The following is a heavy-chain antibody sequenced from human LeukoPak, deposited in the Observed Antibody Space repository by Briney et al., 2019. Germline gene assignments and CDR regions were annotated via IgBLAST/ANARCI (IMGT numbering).Heavy chain of an antibody. CDR1: GGPFSGYC. Sequence: SETLSLTCAVYGGPFSGYCWSWIRQPPGKGLQWIGDINHSGSPNYNPANYNPSLKSRVTISVDTSKNQFSLKLTSVTAADTAVYYCARGIQIGTGFWSGPGRLDFWGQGALVTVSS. CDR3: ARGIQIGTGFWSGPGRLDF. J-gene: IGHJ4*02. V-gene: IGHV4-34*01. CDR2: INHSGSPNYNPA. D-gene: IGHD3-3*01.